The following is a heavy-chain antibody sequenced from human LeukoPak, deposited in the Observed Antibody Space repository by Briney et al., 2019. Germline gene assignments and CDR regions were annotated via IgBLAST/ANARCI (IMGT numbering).Heavy chain of an antibody. CDR2: IYSGGST. D-gene: IGHD3-22*01. V-gene: IGHV3-53*01. CDR3: ARDPSYDSSGYYGY. CDR1: GFTVSSNY. Sequence: PGGSLRLSCAASGFTVSSNYMSWVRQAPGKGLEWVSVIYSGGSTYYADSVKGRFTISRDNSKNTLYLQMNSLRAEDTAVYYCARDPSYDSSGYYGYWGQGTLVTVSS. J-gene: IGHJ4*02.